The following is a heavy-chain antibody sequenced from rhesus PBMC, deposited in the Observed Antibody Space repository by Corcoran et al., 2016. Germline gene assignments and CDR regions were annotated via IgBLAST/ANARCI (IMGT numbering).Heavy chain of an antibody. Sequence: QLQLQESGPGLVKSSETLSLTCAVSGGSISINYWSWIRQPPGKGLEWIGRISGSGGSTDSHPSLKCRVPISTATSSNQFSLKLSSVTAADTAVYYCARDGGSSTFDYWGQGVLVTVSS. D-gene: IGHD2-15*01. CDR1: GGSISINY. V-gene: IGHV4-173*01. CDR2: ISGSGGST. J-gene: IGHJ4*01. CDR3: ARDGGSSTFDY.